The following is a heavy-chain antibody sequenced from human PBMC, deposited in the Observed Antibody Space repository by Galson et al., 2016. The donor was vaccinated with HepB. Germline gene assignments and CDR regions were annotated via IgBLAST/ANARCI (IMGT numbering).Heavy chain of an antibody. CDR2: IYYSGTT. Sequence: SETLSLTCIVSGGSISSSTYYWGWIRQPPGKGLDWIGSIYYSGTTYCNLSLTSRVTISVDKSKNQVSLKLSSVIAADTAVYYCARGFGGGGLGYWGQGTLVTVSS. CDR1: GGSISSSTYY. J-gene: IGHJ4*02. CDR3: ARGFGGGGLGY. V-gene: IGHV4-39*07. D-gene: IGHD3-16*01.